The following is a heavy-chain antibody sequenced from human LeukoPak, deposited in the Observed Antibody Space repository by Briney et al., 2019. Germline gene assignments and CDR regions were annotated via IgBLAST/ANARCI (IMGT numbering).Heavy chain of an antibody. Sequence: GGSLRLSCVASGFTFNKCAMHWVRQAPGKGLEGVAVISFDGSNNYSADSVKGRFSISRDNSKNTLYLQMNSVRAEDTAIYYCARDKDGYYDSSGPFDYWGQGTLVTVSS. D-gene: IGHD3-22*01. J-gene: IGHJ4*02. CDR3: ARDKDGYYDSSGPFDY. V-gene: IGHV3-30*04. CDR2: ISFDGSNN. CDR1: GFTFNKCA.